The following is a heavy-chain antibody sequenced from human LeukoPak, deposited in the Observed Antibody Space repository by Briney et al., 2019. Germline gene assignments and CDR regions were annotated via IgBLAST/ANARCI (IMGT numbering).Heavy chain of an antibody. D-gene: IGHD3-10*01. CDR1: GRSFSGYY. Sequence: SETLSLLCAVYGRSFSGYYWSWIREPPGKGLEWRGEINHSGSTNYNPYLKSRVTISVDTSKNQFSLKLSSVTAGDTAVYYCARGATMVRGDDYYYYYMDVWGKGTTVTVSS. CDR2: INHSGST. V-gene: IGHV4-34*01. J-gene: IGHJ6*03. CDR3: ARGATMVRGDDYYYYYMDV.